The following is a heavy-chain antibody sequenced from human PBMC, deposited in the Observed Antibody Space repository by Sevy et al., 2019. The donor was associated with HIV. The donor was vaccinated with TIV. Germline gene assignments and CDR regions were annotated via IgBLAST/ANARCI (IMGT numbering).Heavy chain of an antibody. CDR3: ARLTTKPTSDLYGMDV. CDR2: INSDSGVT. J-gene: IGHJ6*02. V-gene: IGHV1-2*02. CDR1: GYIFTDYY. D-gene: IGHD4-17*01. Sequence: ASVKVSCKASGYIFTDYYIHWVRQAPGQGLEWMAWINSDSGVTNYAQRFQAEVTVTRDTSLNTAYLDLSRLKSNDTAIYFCARLTTKPTSDLYGMDVWGQGTTVTVSS.